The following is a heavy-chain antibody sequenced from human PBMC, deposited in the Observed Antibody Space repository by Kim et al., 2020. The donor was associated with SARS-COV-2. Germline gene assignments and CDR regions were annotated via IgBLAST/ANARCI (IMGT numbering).Heavy chain of an antibody. CDR2: N. D-gene: IGHD7-27*01. CDR3: ARGLGTYYFDY. J-gene: IGHJ4*02. Sequence: NDYAVSVKSRITINPDTSKNQFSLQLNSVTPEDTAVYYCARGLGTYYFDYWGQGTLVTVSS. V-gene: IGHV6-1*01.